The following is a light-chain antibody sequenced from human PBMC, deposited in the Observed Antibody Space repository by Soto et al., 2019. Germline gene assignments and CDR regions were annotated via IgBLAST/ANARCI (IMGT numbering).Light chain of an antibody. Sequence: QSVLTQPASVSGSPGQSTTISCTGTSSDVGGYNYVSWYQQHPGKAPKLMIYEVSNRPSGVSNRFSVSKSGNTASLTISGLQAEDEADYYCSSYTSSSTVFGGGTKLTVL. CDR1: SSDVGGYNY. V-gene: IGLV2-14*01. CDR3: SSYTSSSTV. J-gene: IGLJ2*01. CDR2: EVS.